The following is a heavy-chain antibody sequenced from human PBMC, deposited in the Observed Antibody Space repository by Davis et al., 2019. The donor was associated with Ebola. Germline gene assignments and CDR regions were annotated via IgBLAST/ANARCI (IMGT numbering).Heavy chain of an antibody. D-gene: IGHD3-10*01. CDR1: GFTFSSYG. CDR2: ISYDGSNK. V-gene: IGHV3-30*18. Sequence: GESLKISCAASGFTFSSYGMHWVRQAPGKGLEWVAVISYDGSNKYYADSVKGRFTISRDNSKSTLYLQMNSLRAEDTAVYYCAKARLGDWYFDLWGRGTLVTVSS. J-gene: IGHJ2*01. CDR3: AKARLGDWYFDL.